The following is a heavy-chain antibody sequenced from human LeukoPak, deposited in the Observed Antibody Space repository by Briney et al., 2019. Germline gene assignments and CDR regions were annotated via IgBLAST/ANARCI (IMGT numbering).Heavy chain of an antibody. CDR3: ASGGGGWELLFDY. V-gene: IGHV4-59*01. CDR1: GGSISSYY. J-gene: IGHJ4*02. CDR2: IYYSGST. Sequence: SETLSLTCTVSGGSISSYYWSWIRQPPGKGLEWIGYIYYSGSTNYNPSLKSRVTISVDTSKNKFSLKLSSVTAADTAVYYCASGGGGWELLFDYWGQGTLVTVS. D-gene: IGHD1-26*01.